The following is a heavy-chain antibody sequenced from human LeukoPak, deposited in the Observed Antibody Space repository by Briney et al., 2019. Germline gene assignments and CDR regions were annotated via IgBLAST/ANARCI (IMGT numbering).Heavy chain of an antibody. V-gene: IGHV1-69*05. J-gene: IGHJ4*02. CDR2: IIPIFGTA. CDR3: ASDTTGVNFDY. Sequence: ASVKVSCKASGGTFSSYAISWVRQAPGQGLEWMGGIIPIFGTANYAQKFQGRVTITTDESTSTAYMELSSLRSEDTAVYYCASDTTGVNFDYWGQGTLVTVSS. D-gene: IGHD1-1*01. CDR1: GGTFSSYA.